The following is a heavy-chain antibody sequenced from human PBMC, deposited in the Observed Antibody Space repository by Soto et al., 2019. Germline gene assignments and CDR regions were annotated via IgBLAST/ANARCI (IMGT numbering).Heavy chain of an antibody. J-gene: IGHJ6*03. CDR1: GYTFTSYG. Sequence: QVPLVQSGAEVKKPGASVKVSCKASGYTFTSYGISWVRQAPGQGLEWMGWISAYNGNTNYAQKLQGRVTMTTDTSTSTAYMELRSLRSDDTAVYYCARDAPFFMVRGGAYYYYYMDVWGKGTTVTVSS. CDR3: ARDAPFFMVRGGAYYYYYMDV. V-gene: IGHV1-18*01. CDR2: ISAYNGNT. D-gene: IGHD3-10*01.